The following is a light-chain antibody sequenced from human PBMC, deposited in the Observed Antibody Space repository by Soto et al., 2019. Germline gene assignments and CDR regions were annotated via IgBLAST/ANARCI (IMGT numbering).Light chain of an antibody. CDR1: QSISTF. CDR3: QQIYSTPS. CDR2: AAS. J-gene: IGKJ1*01. V-gene: IGKV1-39*01. Sequence: DIQMTQSPISLSASVGDRVTITCRASQSISTFLNWYQQKPGKAPHLLIYAASSFQSGVPSRFSGSGSVTDFTLTISSRQPEDATTYYCQQIYSTPSFGQGTKVVIK.